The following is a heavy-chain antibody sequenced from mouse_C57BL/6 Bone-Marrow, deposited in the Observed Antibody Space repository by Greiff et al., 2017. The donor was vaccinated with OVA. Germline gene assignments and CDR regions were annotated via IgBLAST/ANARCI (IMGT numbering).Heavy chain of an antibody. CDR2: IYPGSGST. D-gene: IGHD2-4*01. CDR3: ASEDDYGEIFAY. CDR1: GYTFTSYW. J-gene: IGHJ3*01. Sequence: QVQLQQSGAELVKPGASVKMSCKASGYTFTSYWITWVKQRPGQGLEWIGDIYPGSGSTNYNEKFKSKATLTVDTSSSTAYMQLSSLTSEDSAVYYCASEDDYGEIFAYWGQGTLVTVSA. V-gene: IGHV1-55*01.